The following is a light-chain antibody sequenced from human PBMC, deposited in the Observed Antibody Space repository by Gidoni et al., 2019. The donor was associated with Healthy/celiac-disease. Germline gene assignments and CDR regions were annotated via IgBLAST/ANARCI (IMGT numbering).Light chain of an antibody. CDR3: AAWDDSLSGPV. Sequence: QSVLTQPPSASGTPGQRVTSSCSGSSSNIGSNYVYWYQQLPGTAPKLLIYSNNQRPSGVPDRCSCSKSGTSASLAISGLRSEDEADYYCAAWDDSLSGPVFGGGTKLTVL. V-gene: IGLV1-47*02. CDR2: SNN. CDR1: SSNIGSNY. J-gene: IGLJ2*01.